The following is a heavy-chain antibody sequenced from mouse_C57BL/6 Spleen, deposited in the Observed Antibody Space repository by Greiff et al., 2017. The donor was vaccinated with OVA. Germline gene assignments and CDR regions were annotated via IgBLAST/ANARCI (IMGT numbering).Heavy chain of an antibody. CDR1: GFTFSDYG. D-gene: IGHD2-5*01. Sequence: EVKLVESGGGLVQPGGSLKLSCAASGFTFSDYGMHWVRQAPEKGLEWVAYISSGSSTIYYADTVKGRFTISRDNAKNTLFLQMTSLRSEDTAMYYCARHSNYAMDYWGQGTSVTVSS. J-gene: IGHJ4*01. CDR3: ARHSNYAMDY. CDR2: ISSGSSTI. V-gene: IGHV5-17*01.